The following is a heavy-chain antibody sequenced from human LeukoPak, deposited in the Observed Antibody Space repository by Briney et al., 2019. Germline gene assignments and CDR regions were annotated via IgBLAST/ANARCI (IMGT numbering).Heavy chain of an antibody. D-gene: IGHD1-26*01. J-gene: IGHJ6*01. CDR3: APQVRVGVTPMDV. CDR2: ISSGGTTI. V-gene: IGHV3-11*01. CDR1: GFTFSDYY. Sequence: PGGSLRLSCAASGFTFSDYYMSWIRQAPGKGLEWVSYISSGGTTIYYADSVKGRFTISRDNAKNSLYLQMNSLRAEDTAVYYCAPQVRVGVTPMDVWGQGTTVTVSS.